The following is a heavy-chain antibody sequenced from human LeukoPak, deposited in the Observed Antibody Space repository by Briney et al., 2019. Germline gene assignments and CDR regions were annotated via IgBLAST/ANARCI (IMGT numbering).Heavy chain of an antibody. Sequence: GGSLRLSCAASGFTFSSYSMNWVRQAPGKGLEWVSSISSSSSYIYYADSVKGRFTISRDNAKNSLYLQMNSLRAEDTAVYYCARGPLYSSSWYGHLTLDYWGQGTLVTVSS. D-gene: IGHD6-13*01. V-gene: IGHV3-21*01. CDR1: GFTFSSYS. CDR2: ISSSSSYI. J-gene: IGHJ4*02. CDR3: ARGPLYSSSWYGHLTLDY.